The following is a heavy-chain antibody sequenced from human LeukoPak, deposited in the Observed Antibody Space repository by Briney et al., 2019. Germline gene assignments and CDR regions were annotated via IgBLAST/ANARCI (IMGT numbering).Heavy chain of an antibody. J-gene: IGHJ4*02. D-gene: IGHD3-9*01. CDR2: ISAYNGNT. CDR3: ARDMDDILTGYYLVAGGFDY. V-gene: IGHV1-18*01. Sequence: GASVKVSCKASGYTFTSYGISWVRQAPGQGLEWMGWISAYNGNTNYAQKLQGRVTMTTDTSTSTAYMEPRSLRSDDTAVYYCARDMDDILTGYYLVAGGFDYWGQGTLVAVSS. CDR1: GYTFTSYG.